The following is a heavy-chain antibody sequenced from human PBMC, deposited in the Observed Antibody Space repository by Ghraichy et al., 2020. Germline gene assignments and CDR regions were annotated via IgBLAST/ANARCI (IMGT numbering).Heavy chain of an antibody. Sequence: GGSLRLSCAASGFTFSSYGMHWVRQAPGKGLEWVAFIRYDGSNKYYADSVKGRFTISRDNSKNTLYLQMNSQRAEDTAVYYCAKGDYYGSGSHVDYWGQGTLVTVSS. CDR3: AKGDYYGSGSHVDY. V-gene: IGHV3-30*02. J-gene: IGHJ4*02. CDR2: IRYDGSNK. CDR1: GFTFSSYG. D-gene: IGHD3-10*01.